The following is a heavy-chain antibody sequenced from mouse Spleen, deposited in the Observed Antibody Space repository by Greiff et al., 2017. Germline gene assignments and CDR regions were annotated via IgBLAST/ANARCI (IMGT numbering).Heavy chain of an antibody. J-gene: IGHJ3*01. CDR3: ARSPQDPYSFTAY. D-gene: IGHD1-2*01. CDR1: GYAFSSSW. Sequence: QVQLQQSGPELVKPGASVKISCKASGYAFSSSWMNWVKQRPGKGLEWIGRIYPGDGDTNYNGKFKGKATLTADKSSSTAYMQLSSLTSEDSAVYFCARSPQDPYSFTAYWGQGTLVTVSA. CDR2: IYPGDGDT. V-gene: IGHV1-82*01.